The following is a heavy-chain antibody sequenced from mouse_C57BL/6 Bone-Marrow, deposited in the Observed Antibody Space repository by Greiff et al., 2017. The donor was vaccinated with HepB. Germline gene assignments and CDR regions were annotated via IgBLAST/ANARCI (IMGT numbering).Heavy chain of an antibody. CDR3: TALEGYAMDY. Sequence: EVQRVESGAELVRPGASVKLSCTASGFNIKDDYMHWVKQRPEQGLEWIGWIDPENGDTEYASNFQGKATITADTTANTAYLQLSSLTSADTAVYYCTALEGYAMDYGGQGTSVTVSS. CDR1: GFNIKDDY. J-gene: IGHJ4*01. CDR2: IDPENGDT. V-gene: IGHV14-4*01.